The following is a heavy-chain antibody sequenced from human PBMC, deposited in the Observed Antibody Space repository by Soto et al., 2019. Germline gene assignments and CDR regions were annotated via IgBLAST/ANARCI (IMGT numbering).Heavy chain of an antibody. CDR2: IIPNSGNT. J-gene: IGHJ3*02. Sequence: ASVKVSCKASGYTFTSYYMHWVRQAPGQGLEWMGVIIPNSGNTGYAQKFQGRVTMTRNTSISTAYMELSSLRSEDTAVYYCASPARNYDFWSGYSFDIWGQGTMVTVS. V-gene: IGHV1-8*01. CDR3: ASPARNYDFWSGYSFDI. D-gene: IGHD3-3*01. CDR1: GYTFTSYY.